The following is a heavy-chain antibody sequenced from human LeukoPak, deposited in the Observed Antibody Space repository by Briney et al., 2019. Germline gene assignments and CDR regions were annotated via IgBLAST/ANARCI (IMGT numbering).Heavy chain of an antibody. Sequence: KPGGSLRLSCAASGFTFSNAWVRWVRQAPGKGLEWVGRIKTKIDGETVDYAAPVRGRFTISRDDSKNMLYLEMNSLKTEDTAVYYCGSTRGNYGGQGILVTVSS. CDR2: IKTKIDGETV. J-gene: IGHJ4*02. V-gene: IGHV3-15*01. CDR3: GSTRGNY. D-gene: IGHD5/OR15-5a*01. CDR1: GFTFSNAW.